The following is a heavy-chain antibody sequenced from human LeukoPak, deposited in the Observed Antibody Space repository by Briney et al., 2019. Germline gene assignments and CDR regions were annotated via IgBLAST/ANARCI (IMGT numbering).Heavy chain of an antibody. CDR2: IYTSGST. D-gene: IGHD3-3*01. CDR1: GDSISSGIHY. CDR3: ASGFWSGYSTYYFDY. J-gene: IGHJ4*02. Sequence: SETLSLTCTVSGDSISSGIHYWNWIRQPAGKGLEWIGRIYTSGSTNYNPSLKSRVTISVDTSKNQFSLKLSSVTAADTAVYYCASGFWSGYSTYYFDYWGQGTLVTVSS. V-gene: IGHV4-61*02.